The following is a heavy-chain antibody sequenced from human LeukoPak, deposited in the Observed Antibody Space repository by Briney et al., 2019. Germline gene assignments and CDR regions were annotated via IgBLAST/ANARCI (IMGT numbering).Heavy chain of an antibody. V-gene: IGHV1-46*01. CDR2: INPNGGST. J-gene: IGHJ4*02. Sequence: ASVKVSCKASGYTFTSYYMHWVRQAPGQGLEWMGIINPNGGSTSYAQKFQGRDTMTRDTSTSTVYMELSSLRSEDTAVYYCARPTLYGSGSYYFDYWGQGTLVTVSS. CDR1: GYTFTSYY. D-gene: IGHD3-10*01. CDR3: ARPTLYGSGSYYFDY.